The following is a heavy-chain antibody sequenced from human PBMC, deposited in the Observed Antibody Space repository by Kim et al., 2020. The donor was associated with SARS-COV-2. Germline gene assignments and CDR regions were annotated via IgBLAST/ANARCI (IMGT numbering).Heavy chain of an antibody. D-gene: IGHD3-10*01. J-gene: IGHJ5*02. CDR3: ARRGLWFGELFSGWFDP. Sequence: LKSRVTISVDTSKNQFSLKLSSVTAADTAVYYCARRGLWFGELFSGWFDPWGQGTLVTVSS. V-gene: IGHV4-39*01.